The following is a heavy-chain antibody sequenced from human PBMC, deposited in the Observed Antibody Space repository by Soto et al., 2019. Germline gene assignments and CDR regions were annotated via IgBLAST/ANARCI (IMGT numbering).Heavy chain of an antibody. CDR3: VRDTAYCSGGTCYSSHDMDV. Sequence: PGGSLRLSCAASGFPFISYAMHWVRQAPGKGLEWVAVISYDGRNKYYADSVKGRFTISRDNSKNTLYLEMNSLRVEDTAVYHCVRDTAYCSGGTCYSSHDMDVWGQGTTVTVSS. D-gene: IGHD2-15*01. CDR2: ISYDGRNK. CDR1: GFPFISYA. V-gene: IGHV3-30*04. J-gene: IGHJ6*02.